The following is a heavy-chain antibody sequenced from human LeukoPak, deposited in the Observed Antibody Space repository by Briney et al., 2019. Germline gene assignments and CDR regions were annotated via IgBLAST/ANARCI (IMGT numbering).Heavy chain of an antibody. CDR1: GFIFSDFG. V-gene: IGHV3-33*01. CDR3: ARDRAKVIATLME. CDR2: IWYSGDDK. J-gene: IGHJ4*02. Sequence: GQSLRLSCAASGFIFSDFGMHWVRQAPGKGLEWVAVIWYSGDDKFYADSVKGRFTISRDNSRNTLYLQMNSLRADDTAVYYCARDRAKVIATLMEWGQGTLVTVSS. D-gene: IGHD2-21*01.